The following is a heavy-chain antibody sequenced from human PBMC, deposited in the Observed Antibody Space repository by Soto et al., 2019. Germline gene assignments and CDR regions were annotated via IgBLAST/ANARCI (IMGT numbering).Heavy chain of an antibody. Sequence: SQTLSLTCAISGDSVFSSTAAWNWIRQSPSRGLEWLGRTYYRSKLCNDYAVSVKSRITINPDTSKHQFSLQLNSVTPEDTAVYYCARDRSGSGWFNAFDIWGQGPIVTVSS. CDR1: GDSVFSSTAA. J-gene: IGHJ3*02. D-gene: IGHD6-19*01. V-gene: IGHV6-1*01. CDR2: TYYRSKLCN. CDR3: ARDRSGSGWFNAFDI.